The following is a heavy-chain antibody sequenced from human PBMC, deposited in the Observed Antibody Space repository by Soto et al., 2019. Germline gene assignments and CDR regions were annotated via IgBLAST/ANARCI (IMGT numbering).Heavy chain of an antibody. J-gene: IGHJ4*02. CDR2: IRTDGSDT. Sequence: GWSLRLSFAASGFTFSSYWMHWVRQAPGKGLVWVSRIRTDGSDTTYADCVKGRFTISRDNAKNTLYLQMNSLRVEDTAVYYCARETSGPNLYSYYWGKGTLVTVSS. CDR3: ARETSGPNLYSYY. CDR1: GFTFSSYW. V-gene: IGHV3-74*01. D-gene: IGHD1-1*01.